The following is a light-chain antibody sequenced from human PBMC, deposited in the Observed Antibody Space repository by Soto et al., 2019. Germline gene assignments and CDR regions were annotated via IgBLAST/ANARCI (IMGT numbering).Light chain of an antibody. J-gene: IGLJ1*01. CDR3: CSYAGSSTYV. CDR2: EGS. Sequence: QSVLTQPASVSGSPGQSITISCTGTSSDVGSYNLVSWYQQHPGKAPKLMIYEGSKRPSGVSNRFSGSKSGKTASLTISGLQAEDEADYYCCSYAGSSTYVCGTGTKVTVL. V-gene: IGLV2-23*01. CDR1: SSDVGSYNL.